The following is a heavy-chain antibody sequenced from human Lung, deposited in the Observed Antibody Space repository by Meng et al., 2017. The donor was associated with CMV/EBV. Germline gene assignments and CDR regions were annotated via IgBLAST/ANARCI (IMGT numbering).Heavy chain of an antibody. V-gene: IGHV3-23*01. CDR3: AKAFSASWYREYYDY. Sequence: GESLKISCAASEFTFSNFAMSWVRLAPGRGLAWVSAITASGGSTYYADSVKGRFTVSRDNFKNTLYLQMNSLRVEDTAVYYCAKAFSASWYREYYDYWGQGTXVTVYS. J-gene: IGHJ4*02. CDR1: EFTFSNFA. D-gene: IGHD6-13*01. CDR2: ITASGGST.